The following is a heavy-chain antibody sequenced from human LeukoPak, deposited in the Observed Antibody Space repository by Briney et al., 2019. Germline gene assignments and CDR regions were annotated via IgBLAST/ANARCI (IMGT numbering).Heavy chain of an antibody. CDR3: AKEVAAVGIGAFDI. J-gene: IGHJ3*02. Sequence: AASVKGRFTISSDNSKNILYLQMNSLRAEDTALYYCAKEVAAVGIGAFDIWGQGTMVTVSS. D-gene: IGHD6-13*01. V-gene: IGHV3-23*01.